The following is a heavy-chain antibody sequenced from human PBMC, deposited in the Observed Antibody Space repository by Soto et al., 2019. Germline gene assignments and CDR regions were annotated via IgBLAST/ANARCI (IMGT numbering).Heavy chain of an antibody. J-gene: IGHJ4*02. CDR3: ARAHHCTNGVCYTRGFDY. D-gene: IGHD2-8*01. V-gene: IGHV1-18*01. Sequence: GASVKVSCKASGYTFTSYGISWVRQAPGQGLEWMGWISAYNGNTNYAQKLQGRVTMTTDTSTSTAYMELRSLRSDDTAVYYCARAHHCTNGVCYTRGFDYWGQGTLVTVSS. CDR1: GYTFTSYG. CDR2: ISAYNGNT.